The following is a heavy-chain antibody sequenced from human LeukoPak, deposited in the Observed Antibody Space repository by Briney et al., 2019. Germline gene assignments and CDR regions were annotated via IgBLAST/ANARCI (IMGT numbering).Heavy chain of an antibody. CDR1: GGSISSYY. Sequence: PSETLSLTCTVSGGSISSYYWSWIRQPPGRGLEWIGYIYYSGGTNYKSSLKSRVTISVDTSKNQFSLKLRSVTAADTAVYYCARTTEGGYSYGYFYYYYMDVWGKGSTVTISS. D-gene: IGHD5-18*01. J-gene: IGHJ6*03. CDR3: ARTTEGGYSYGYFYYYYMDV. V-gene: IGHV4-59*01. CDR2: IYYSGGT.